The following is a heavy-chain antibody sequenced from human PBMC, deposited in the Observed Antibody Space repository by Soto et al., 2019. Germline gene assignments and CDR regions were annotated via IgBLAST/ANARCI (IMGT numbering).Heavy chain of an antibody. CDR3: AILLQAAAGTRWNGMDV. CDR1: GGTFSSYA. J-gene: IGHJ6*02. V-gene: IGHV1-69*01. CDR2: IIPIFGTA. Sequence: QVQLVQSGAEVKKPGSSVKVSSKASGGTFSSYAISWVRQAPGQGLEWMGGIIPIFGTANYAQKFQGRVTITADESTSTAYMELSSLRSEDTAVDYCAILLQAAAGTRWNGMDVWGQGTTVTVSS. D-gene: IGHD6-13*01.